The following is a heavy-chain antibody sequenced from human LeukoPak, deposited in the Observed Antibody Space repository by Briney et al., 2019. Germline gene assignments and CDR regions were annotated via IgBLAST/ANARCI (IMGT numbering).Heavy chain of an antibody. J-gene: IGHJ4*02. D-gene: IGHD3-3*01. V-gene: IGHV3-23*01. CDR3: ARPDGYYDFWSGYLDY. Sequence: GGSLRLSCAASGFTFRSYAMNWVRQAPGKGLEWVSAVSGSGGSTYYADSVKGRFTISRDNSKNTLYLQMNSLRAEDTAVYYCARPDGYYDFWSGYLDYWGQGTLVTVSS. CDR1: GFTFRSYA. CDR2: VSGSGGST.